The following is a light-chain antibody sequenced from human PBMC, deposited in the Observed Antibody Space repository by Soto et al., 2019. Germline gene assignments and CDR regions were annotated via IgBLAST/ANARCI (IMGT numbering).Light chain of an antibody. V-gene: IGKV3-20*01. Sequence: EIVLTQSPGTLSLSPGERATLSCRASQSVGSNYLAWHQQKPGQAPRLLIYAASSRATGIPARFSGSGSGTDFTLTISSLGPEDFAVYYCQQYGTARWTFGQGTKVDI. CDR2: AAS. CDR1: QSVGSNY. CDR3: QQYGTARWT. J-gene: IGKJ1*01.